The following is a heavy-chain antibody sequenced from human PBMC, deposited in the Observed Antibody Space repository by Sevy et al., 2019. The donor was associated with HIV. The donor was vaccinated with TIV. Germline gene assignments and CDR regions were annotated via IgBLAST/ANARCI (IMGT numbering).Heavy chain of an antibody. D-gene: IGHD2-2*01. CDR3: ARVRSNHLGYFDY. Sequence: ASVKVSCKASGGTFSSYAISWVRQAPGQGLEWMGGIIPIFGTANYAQKFQGRVTITADESTSTAYMELSSLRSEDTDLYYWARVRSNHLGYFDYWGQGTLVTVSS. J-gene: IGHJ4*02. CDR2: IIPIFGTA. V-gene: IGHV1-69*13. CDR1: GGTFSSYA.